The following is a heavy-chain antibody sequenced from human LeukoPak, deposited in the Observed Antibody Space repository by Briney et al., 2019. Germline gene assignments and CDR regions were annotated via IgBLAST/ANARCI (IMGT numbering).Heavy chain of an antibody. CDR1: GFTFSSYW. CDR3: ARLWFGESLDY. D-gene: IGHD3-10*01. CDR2: IKQGGSEK. J-gene: IGHJ4*02. V-gene: IGHV3-7*01. Sequence: GGSLRLSCAASGFTFSSYWMSWVRQAPGKGLEWVANIKQGGSEKYYVDSVKGRFTISRDNAKNSLYLQMNSLRAEDTAVYYCARLWFGESLDYWGQGTLVTVSS.